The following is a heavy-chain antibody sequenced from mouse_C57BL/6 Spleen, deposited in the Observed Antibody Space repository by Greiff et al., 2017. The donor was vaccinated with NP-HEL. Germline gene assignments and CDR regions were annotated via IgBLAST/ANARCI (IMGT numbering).Heavy chain of an antibody. J-gene: IGHJ3*01. CDR1: GFNIKDYY. CDR3: TSLLLRTLFAY. Sequence: VQLKESGAELVRPGASVKLSCTASGFNIKDYYMHWVKQRPEQGLEWIGRIDPADGDTEYAPKFQGKATMTADTSSNTAYLQLSSLTSEDTAVYYCTSLLLRTLFAYWGQGTLVTVSA. D-gene: IGHD1-1*01. V-gene: IGHV14-1*01. CDR2: IDPADGDT.